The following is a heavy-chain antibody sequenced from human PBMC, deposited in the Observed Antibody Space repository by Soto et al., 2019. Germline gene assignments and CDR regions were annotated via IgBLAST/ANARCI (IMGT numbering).Heavy chain of an antibody. V-gene: IGHV1-69*02. CDR2: IIPILGIA. CDR3: ARAVAKSIAFDI. Sequence: SVKVSCKASGGTLSSYTISWVRQAPGQGLEWMGRIIPILGIANYAQKFQGRVTITADKSTSTAYMELSSLRSEDTAVYYCARAVAKSIAFDIWGQGTMVTVSS. CDR1: GGTLSSYT. J-gene: IGHJ3*02. D-gene: IGHD6-19*01.